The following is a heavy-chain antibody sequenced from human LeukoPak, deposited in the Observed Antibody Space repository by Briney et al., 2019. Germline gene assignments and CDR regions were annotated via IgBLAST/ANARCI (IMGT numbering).Heavy chain of an antibody. J-gene: IGHJ5*02. CDR1: GYTSTSYG. CDR3: ARLRWEDINWFDP. Sequence: GASVKVSCKASGYTSTSYGISWVRQAPGQGLEWMGWINAYNGNTSYAQKLQGRVTMTTDTSTSTAYMELRSLRSDDTAVYYCARLRWEDINWFDPWGQGTLVTVSS. V-gene: IGHV1-18*01. D-gene: IGHD1-26*01. CDR2: INAYNGNT.